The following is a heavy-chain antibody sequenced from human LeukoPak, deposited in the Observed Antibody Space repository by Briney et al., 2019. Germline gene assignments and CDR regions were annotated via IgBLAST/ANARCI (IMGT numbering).Heavy chain of an antibody. CDR1: GYTFTTYS. D-gene: IGHD5-18*01. CDR2: IIPIFGTA. J-gene: IGHJ4*02. V-gene: IGHV1-69*13. CDR3: AKTRWGVQLWWFDY. Sequence: ASVKVSCKASGYTFTTYSMNWVRQAPGQGLEWMGGIIPIFGTANYAQKFQGRVTITADESTSTAYMELSSLRSEDTAVYYCAKTRWGVQLWWFDYWGQGTLVTVSS.